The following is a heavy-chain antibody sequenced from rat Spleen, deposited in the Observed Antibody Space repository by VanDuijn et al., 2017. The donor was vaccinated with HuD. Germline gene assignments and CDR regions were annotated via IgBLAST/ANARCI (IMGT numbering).Heavy chain of an antibody. D-gene: IGHD1-9*01. CDR3: TRGYYGYNYGY. CDR2: ISYDGITT. CDR1: GFTFNNYG. Sequence: EVQLVESGGGLVQPGRSLKLSCAASGFTFNNYGMAWVRQAPTKGLEWVATISYDGITTYYRGSVRGRFTISRDNAQNTLYLQMDSLRSEDTATYYCTRGYYGYNYGYWGQGVMVTVSS. V-gene: IGHV5-29*01. J-gene: IGHJ2*01.